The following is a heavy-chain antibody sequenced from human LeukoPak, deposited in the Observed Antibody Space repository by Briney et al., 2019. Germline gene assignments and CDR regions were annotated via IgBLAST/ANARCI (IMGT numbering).Heavy chain of an antibody. Sequence: NPSETLSLTCTVSGGSISSYYWSWIRQPPGKGLEWIGYIYYSGSTNYNPSLKSRVTISVDTSKNQFSLKLSSVTAADTAVYYCARVDPDFWSGYYTGRYYYYYGMDVWDQGTTVTVSS. CDR2: IYYSGST. J-gene: IGHJ6*02. D-gene: IGHD3-3*01. CDR3: ARVDPDFWSGYYTGRYYYYYGMDV. CDR1: GGSISSYY. V-gene: IGHV4-59*01.